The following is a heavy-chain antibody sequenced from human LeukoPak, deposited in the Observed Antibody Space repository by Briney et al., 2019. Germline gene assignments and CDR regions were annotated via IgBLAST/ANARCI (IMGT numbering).Heavy chain of an antibody. D-gene: IGHD2-15*01. CDR3: ARVASGVGYNWFDP. CDR2: IYYSGST. V-gene: IGHV4-31*02. J-gene: IGHJ5*02. CDR1: GGSISSGGYY. Sequence: SETLSLTCTVSGGSISSGGYYWSWIRQHPGKGLEWIGYIYYSGSTYYNPSLKSRVTISVDTSKNQFSLKLSSVTAADTAVYYCARVASGVGYNWFDPWGQGALVTVSS.